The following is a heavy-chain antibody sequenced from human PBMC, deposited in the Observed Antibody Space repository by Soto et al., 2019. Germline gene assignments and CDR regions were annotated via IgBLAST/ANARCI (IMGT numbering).Heavy chain of an antibody. CDR2: IYYSGST. CDR1: GGSISSSSSY. J-gene: IGHJ6*02. CDR3: ISSSRSYYGMDV. Sequence: QLQLQESGPGLVKPSETLSLTCTVSGGSISSSSSYWGWIRLPPGQGLEWIGSIYYSGSTYYNPSLKSRVAISVVTSKNVFSLELSSVTAADTAVYYCISSSRSYYGMDVCGQGTTVTVSS. V-gene: IGHV4-39*01. D-gene: IGHD6-13*01.